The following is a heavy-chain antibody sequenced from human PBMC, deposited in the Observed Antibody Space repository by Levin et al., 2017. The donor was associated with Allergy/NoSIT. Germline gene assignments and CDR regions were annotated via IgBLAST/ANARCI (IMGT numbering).Heavy chain of an antibody. CDR2: IKEDGSEK. Sequence: SCEASGFTFNTYWMSWVRQAPGKGPEWVANIKEDGSEKYYVDAVKGRFTISRDNAKNSVYLQMNSLRDEDTAVYHCATGVGRFAYWGQGTLVTVSS. V-gene: IGHV3-7*01. D-gene: IGHD7-27*01. CDR3: ATGVGRFAY. CDR1: GFTFNTYW. J-gene: IGHJ4*02.